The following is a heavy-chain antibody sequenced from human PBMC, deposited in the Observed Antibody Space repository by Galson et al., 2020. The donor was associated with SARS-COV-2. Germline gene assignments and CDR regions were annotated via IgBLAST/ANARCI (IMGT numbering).Heavy chain of an antibody. CDR1: GFTFNNYA. CDR2: IWYDGSNE. J-gene: IGHJ6*02. CDR3: ARVPFIAAAGTPYSYYYGMDV. Sequence: GESLKISCAASGFTFNNYAMHWVRQAPGKGLEWVALIWYDGSNEDYADSVKGRFTISRDNSKNTLYLQMNSLRAEDTAVYYCARVPFIAAAGTPYSYYYGMDVWGQGTTVTVSS. D-gene: IGHD6-13*01. V-gene: IGHV3-33*01.